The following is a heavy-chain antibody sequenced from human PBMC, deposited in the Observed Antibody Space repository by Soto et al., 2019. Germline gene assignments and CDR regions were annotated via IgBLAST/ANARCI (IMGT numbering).Heavy chain of an antibody. J-gene: IGHJ4*02. Sequence: GESLKISCQASGYKFTGYWIGWVRQLPGEGLEWMGIVFPGYFDTTYSPSFQGQVTISADTSITTVYLQWNSLKASDTAMYYCATYSGTSPPIVDYWGQGTPVTVSS. V-gene: IGHV5-51*01. D-gene: IGHD1-26*01. CDR2: VFPGYFDT. CDR1: GYKFTGYW. CDR3: ATYSGTSPPIVDY.